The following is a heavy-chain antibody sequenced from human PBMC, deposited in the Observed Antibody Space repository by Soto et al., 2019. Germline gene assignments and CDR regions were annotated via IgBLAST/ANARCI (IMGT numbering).Heavy chain of an antibody. J-gene: IGHJ4*02. Sequence: QITLKESGPTLVKPTQTLTLTCTFSGFLLSTSGVGVGWIRQPPGKALEWLALIYWDDDKRYSPSLKSRLTITKDTSKNQVVLTMTNMDPVDTATYYCAHRREPMHYGDYVYDYWAREPWSPSPQ. CDR3: AHRREPMHYGDYVYDY. V-gene: IGHV2-5*02. D-gene: IGHD4-17*01. CDR2: IYWDDDK. CDR1: GFLLSTSGVG.